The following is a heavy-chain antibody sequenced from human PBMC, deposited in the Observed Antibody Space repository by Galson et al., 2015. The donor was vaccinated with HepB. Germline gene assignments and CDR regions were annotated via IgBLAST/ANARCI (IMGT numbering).Heavy chain of an antibody. Sequence: SLRLSCAVSGFTFSTYAMPWVRQAPGKGLEWVSSISYDRGITKYADSVRGRLTISRDNSKNTIFLQMHCLRAEDTAVYYCAKGGGVPRTTTIFHHYLHYWGKGTTVTVSS. CDR3: AKGGGVPRTTTIFHHYLHY. V-gene: IGHV3-30*18. D-gene: IGHD1-26*01. CDR2: ISYDRGIT. J-gene: IGHJ6*03. CDR1: GFTFSTYA.